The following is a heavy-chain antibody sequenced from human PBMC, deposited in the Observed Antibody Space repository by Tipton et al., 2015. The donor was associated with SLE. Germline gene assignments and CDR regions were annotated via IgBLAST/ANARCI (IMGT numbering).Heavy chain of an antibody. D-gene: IGHD3-3*01. J-gene: IGHJ4*02. Sequence: SLRLSCAASGFTFSSYAMHWVRQAPGKGLEWVAVIYASGSTYYAGSVKGRFTISRDNSKNTVYLQMNRLRSQDTAVYYCARDYDFWSGLPHWGQGTLVTVSS. V-gene: IGHV3-30*14. CDR1: GFTFSSYA. CDR3: ARDYDFWSGLPH. CDR2: IYASGST.